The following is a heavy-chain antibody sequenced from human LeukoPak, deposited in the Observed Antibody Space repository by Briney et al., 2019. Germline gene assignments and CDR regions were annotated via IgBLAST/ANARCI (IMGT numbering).Heavy chain of an antibody. D-gene: IGHD2-8*01. CDR2: IYYSGST. J-gene: IGHJ3*02. CDR3: ARASLVLMVYADAFDI. V-gene: IGHV4-31*03. Sequence: SETLSLTCTVSGGSISSGGYYWSWIRQHPGKGLEWIGYIYYSGSTYYNPSLKSRVTISVDTSKSRFSLMLSSVTAADTAVYYCARASLVLMVYADAFDIWGQGTMVTVSS. CDR1: GGSISSGGYY.